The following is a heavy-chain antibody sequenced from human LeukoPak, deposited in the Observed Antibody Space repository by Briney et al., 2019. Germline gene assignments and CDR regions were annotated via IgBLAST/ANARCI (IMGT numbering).Heavy chain of an antibody. D-gene: IGHD6-13*01. CDR3: ARLRIAAAGDWVDP. CDR2: ISSSSSYI. CDR1: GFTFSSYS. V-gene: IGHV3-21*01. Sequence: PGGSLRLSCAASGFTFSSYSMNWVRQAPGKGLEWVSSISSSSSYIYYADSVKGRFTISRDNAKNSLYLQMNSQRAEDTAVYYCARLRIAAAGDWVDPWGQGTLVTVSS. J-gene: IGHJ5*02.